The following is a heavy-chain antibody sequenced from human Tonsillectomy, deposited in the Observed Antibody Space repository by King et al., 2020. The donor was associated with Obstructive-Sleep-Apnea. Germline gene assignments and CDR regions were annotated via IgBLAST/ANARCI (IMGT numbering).Heavy chain of an antibody. V-gene: IGHV4-59*01. J-gene: IGHJ4*02. D-gene: IGHD4-17*01. CDR2: MSFSGGT. CDR3: AVTDYGDTQSPYY. CDR1: GGSFSSYY. Sequence: QLQESGPGLVKPSETLSLTCNVSGGSFSSYYWSWIRQPPGKGLEWLGYMSFSGGTKYNPSLKSRVTISVDTSKNQFSLKLSSVTAADTAVYYCAVTDYGDTQSPYYWGQGTLVTVSS.